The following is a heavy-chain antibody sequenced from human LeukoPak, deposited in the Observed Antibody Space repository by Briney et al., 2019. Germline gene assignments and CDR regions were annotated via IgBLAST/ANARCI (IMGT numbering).Heavy chain of an antibody. CDR1: GYTFTSYA. CDR3: ARELSTTYARRPDY. J-gene: IGHJ4*02. D-gene: IGHD1-1*01. V-gene: IGHV7-4-1*02. Sequence: RASVKVSCKASGYTFTSYAMNWVRQAPGQGLEWMGWINTNTGNPTYAQGFTGRFVFSLDTSVSTAYLQISSLKAEDTAVYYCARELSTTYARRPDYWGQGTLVTVSS. CDR2: INTNTGNP.